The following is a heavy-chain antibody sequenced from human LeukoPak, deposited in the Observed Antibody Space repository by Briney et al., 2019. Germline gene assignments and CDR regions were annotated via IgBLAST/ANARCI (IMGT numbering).Heavy chain of an antibody. D-gene: IGHD5-12*01. V-gene: IGHV3-23*01. CDR2: ISGSGGST. CDR3: ARGSLYGGYVGY. Sequence: GGSLRLSCAASGFTFSSYWMSWVRQAPGKGLEWVSGISGSGGSTYYADSVKGRFTISRDNSKKTLYLQMNSLRAEDTAVYYCARGSLYGGYVGYWGQGTLVTVSS. J-gene: IGHJ4*02. CDR1: GFTFSSYW.